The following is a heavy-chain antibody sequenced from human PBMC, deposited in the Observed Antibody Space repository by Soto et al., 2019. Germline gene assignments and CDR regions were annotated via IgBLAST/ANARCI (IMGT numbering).Heavy chain of an antibody. D-gene: IGHD6-6*01. J-gene: IGHJ4*02. CDR1: GFTFSSYG. Sequence: QVQLVESGGGVVQPGRSLRLSCAASGFTFSSYGMHWVRQAPGKGLEWVAVISYDGSNKYYADSVKGRFTISRDNSKNTLYLQMNSLRAEDTAVYYCASIDEGRGRSSFHDRPFGWGQGTLVTVSS. CDR2: ISYDGSNK. CDR3: ASIDEGRGRSSFHDRPFG. V-gene: IGHV3-30*03.